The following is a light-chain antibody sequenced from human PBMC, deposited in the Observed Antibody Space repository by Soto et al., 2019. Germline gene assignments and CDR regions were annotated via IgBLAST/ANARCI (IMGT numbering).Light chain of an antibody. CDR3: HQGNNIPVT. Sequence: DVQMTQSPSSVSASVGDRVTITCRASQDISMWLAWYQQKPGQAPKFLIYAASNLQSGDPSRFSGSGSVTDFALALSSLQPEDFATDCCHQGNNIPVTFGQGTRLEIK. J-gene: IGKJ5*01. CDR2: AAS. CDR1: QDISMW. V-gene: IGKV1D-12*01.